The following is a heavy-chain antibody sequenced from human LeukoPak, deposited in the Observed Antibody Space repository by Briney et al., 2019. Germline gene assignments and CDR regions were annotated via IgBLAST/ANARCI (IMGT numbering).Heavy chain of an antibody. V-gene: IGHV3-30*03. CDR1: GFTFNSYV. D-gene: IGHD3-3*01. CDR3: ARDSTDYDFWSGYYTALVYFDY. Sequence: GGSLRLSCAGSGFTFNSYVMHWVRQAPGKGPEWVALIGGDGGERYYGESVKGRFTISRDNSKNTLYVQMNSLRPEDTAIYYCARDSTDYDFWSGYYTALVYFDYWGQGTLVTVSS. CDR2: IGGDGGER. J-gene: IGHJ4*02.